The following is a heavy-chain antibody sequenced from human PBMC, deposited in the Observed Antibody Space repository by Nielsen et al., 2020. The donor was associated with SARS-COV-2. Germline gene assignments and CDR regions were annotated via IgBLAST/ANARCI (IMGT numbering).Heavy chain of an antibody. Sequence: SETLSLTCTLFGGPFSSFFWNWIRQSPGKGLEWIGNIYYSGSTNYNPSLKSRVTISLDTSKNQYSLKLNSVTAADTAVYYCARRSTHYYCGLDVWGQGTTVTVSS. CDR3: ARRSTHYYCGLDV. J-gene: IGHJ6*02. D-gene: IGHD1-26*01. CDR2: IYYSGST. V-gene: IGHV4-59*01. CDR1: GGPFSSFF.